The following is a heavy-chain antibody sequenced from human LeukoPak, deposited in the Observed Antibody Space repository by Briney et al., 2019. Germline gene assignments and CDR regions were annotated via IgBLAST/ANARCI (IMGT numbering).Heavy chain of an antibody. D-gene: IGHD6-19*01. CDR3: ASSIRIQWLVRPGGVDY. V-gene: IGHV3-30-3*01. CDR1: GFTFSSYA. CDR2: ISYDGSNK. Sequence: GGSLRLSCAASGFTFSSYAMHWVRQAPGKGLEWVAVISYDGSNKYYADSVKGRFTISRDNSKNTLYLQMNSLRAEDTAVYYCASSIRIQWLVRPGGVDYWGQGTLVTVSS. J-gene: IGHJ4*02.